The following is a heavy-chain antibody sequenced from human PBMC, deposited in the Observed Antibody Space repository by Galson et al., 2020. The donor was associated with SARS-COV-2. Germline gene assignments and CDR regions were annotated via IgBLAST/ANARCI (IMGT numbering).Heavy chain of an antibody. J-gene: IGHJ4*02. V-gene: IGHV3-23*01. CDR1: GFTFSSYI. Sequence: GESLKLSCAASGFTFSSYIMSWVRQTPGKGLEWVSDISASGGSTYYADSVKGRFTISRDNSKNTLYLQMNSPRAEDTAIYYCAKRLLVYGIFDYWGQGTLVTVSS. CDR3: AKRLLVYGIFDY. CDR2: ISASGGST. D-gene: IGHD2-8*01.